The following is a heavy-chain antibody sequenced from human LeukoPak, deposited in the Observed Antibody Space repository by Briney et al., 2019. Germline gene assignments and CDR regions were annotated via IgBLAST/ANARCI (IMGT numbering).Heavy chain of an antibody. CDR2: INHSGST. CDR1: GGSFSGYY. Sequence: SETLSLTCAVYGGSFSGYYWSWIRQPPGKGLEWIGEINHSGSTNYNPSLKSRVTISVDTSKNQFSLKLSSVTAADTAVYYCARADISSWRLWGQGTLVTVSS. J-gene: IGHJ4*02. D-gene: IGHD6-13*01. V-gene: IGHV4-34*01. CDR3: ARADISSWRL.